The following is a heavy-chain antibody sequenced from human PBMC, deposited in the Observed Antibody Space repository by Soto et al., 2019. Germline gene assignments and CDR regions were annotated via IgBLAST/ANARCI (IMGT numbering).Heavy chain of an antibody. CDR3: AKEGTSGLYYFDY. CDR2: ISGSGGST. J-gene: IGHJ4*02. Sequence: GGSLRLSCAASGFTFSSYAMSWVRQPPGKGLEWVSAISGSGGSTYYADSVKGRFTISRDNSKNTLYLQLNSLRAGDSAIYYCAKEGTSGLYYFDYWGQGTLVTVSS. CDR1: GFTFSSYA. V-gene: IGHV3-23*01. D-gene: IGHD6-19*01.